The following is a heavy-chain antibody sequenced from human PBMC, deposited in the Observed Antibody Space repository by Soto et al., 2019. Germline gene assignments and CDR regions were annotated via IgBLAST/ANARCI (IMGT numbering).Heavy chain of an antibody. Sequence: SETLSLTCTVSGGSISSSSYYWGWIRQPPGKGLEWIGSINYSGSTYYNPSLKSRVTISVDTSKNQFSLKLSSVTAADTAVYYCASIYYDFWSGYLHYFDYWGQGTLVTVSS. J-gene: IGHJ4*02. CDR3: ASIYYDFWSGYLHYFDY. D-gene: IGHD3-3*01. CDR2: INYSGST. CDR1: GGSISSSSYY. V-gene: IGHV4-39*01.